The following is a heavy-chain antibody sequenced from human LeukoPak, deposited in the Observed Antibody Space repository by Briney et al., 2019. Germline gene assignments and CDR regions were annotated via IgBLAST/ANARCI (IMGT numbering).Heavy chain of an antibody. V-gene: IGHV4-34*01. CDR1: GGSFSGYY. D-gene: IGHD2-2*01. CDR2: INHSGST. Sequence: SETLSLTCAVYGGSFSGYYWSWIRQPPGKGLEWIGEINHSGSTNYNPSLKSRVTISVDTSKNRFSLKLRSVTAADTAVYYCARGGSCSSTSCYAILGFDPWGQGTLVTVSS. CDR3: ARGGSCSSTSCYAILGFDP. J-gene: IGHJ5*02.